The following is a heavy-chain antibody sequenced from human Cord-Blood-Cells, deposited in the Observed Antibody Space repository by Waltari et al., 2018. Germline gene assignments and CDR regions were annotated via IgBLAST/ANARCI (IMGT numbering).Heavy chain of an antibody. CDR2: IWYNGSNK. CDR1: GFTFSSYG. CDR3: ARDMNYDILTGYYKGGFDY. D-gene: IGHD3-9*01. V-gene: IGHV3-33*01. Sequence: QVQLVESGGGVVQPGRSLRLSCAASGFTFSSYGMHWVRQAPGKGLEGVAVIWYNGSNKYYADSVKGRFTIARDNSNTTLYLQMNSLRAEDTAVYYCARDMNYDILTGYYKGGFDYWGQGTLVTVSS. J-gene: IGHJ4*02.